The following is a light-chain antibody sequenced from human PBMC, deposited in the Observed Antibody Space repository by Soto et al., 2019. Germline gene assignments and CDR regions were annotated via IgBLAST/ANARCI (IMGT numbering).Light chain of an antibody. CDR3: QQANSFPLT. Sequence: THSPTTLASFPGDRFNLSCRASQSISRWLAWYQQKPGKAPKLLIYAASSLQSGVPSRLSGSGSGTDFTITISSMKPEDFATYYCQQANSFPLTFGGGTKVDI. CDR1: QSISRW. CDR2: AAS. J-gene: IGKJ4*01. V-gene: IGKV1-12*01.